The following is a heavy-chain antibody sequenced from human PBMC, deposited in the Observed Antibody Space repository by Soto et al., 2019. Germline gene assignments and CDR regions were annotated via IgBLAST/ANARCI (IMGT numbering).Heavy chain of an antibody. CDR3: TTGYGSDWYG. D-gene: IGHD6-19*01. CDR1: GISLDSVW. V-gene: IGHV3-15*01. J-gene: IGHJ1*01. CDR2: AKRKAAGGAI. Sequence: GGSLRLSCAASGISLDSVWINWVRQAPGKGLEWVAQAKRKAAGGAIDYAAPVKGRFIISRDDSKNMAYLQMNSLTIEDTALYYCTTGYGSDWYGWGQGTLVTVSS.